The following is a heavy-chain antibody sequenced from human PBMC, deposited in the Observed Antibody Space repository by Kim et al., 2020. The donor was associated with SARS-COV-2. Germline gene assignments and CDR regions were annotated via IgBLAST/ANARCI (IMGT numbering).Heavy chain of an antibody. CDR1: GFTFSSYA. D-gene: IGHD3-10*01. CDR3: AKKVAYYGSGSYYEDY. CDR2: ISGSGGST. V-gene: IGHV3-23*01. Sequence: GGSLRLSCAASGFTFSSYAMSWVRQAPGKGLEWVSAISGSGGSTYYADSVKGRFTISRDNSKNTLYLQMNSLRAEDTAVYYCAKKVAYYGSGSYYEDYWGQGTLVTVSS. J-gene: IGHJ4*02.